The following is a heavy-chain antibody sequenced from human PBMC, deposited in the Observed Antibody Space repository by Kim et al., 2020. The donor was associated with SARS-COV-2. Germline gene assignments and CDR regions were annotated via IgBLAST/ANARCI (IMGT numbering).Heavy chain of an antibody. V-gene: IGHV4-31*02. D-gene: IGHD1-1*01. J-gene: IGHJ4*02. CDR3: ATITQELAEFDY. Sequence: YYNPSLKSRLTISVDTSENQFSLKLTSVTAADTAIYYCATITQELAEFDYWGQGTLVTVSS.